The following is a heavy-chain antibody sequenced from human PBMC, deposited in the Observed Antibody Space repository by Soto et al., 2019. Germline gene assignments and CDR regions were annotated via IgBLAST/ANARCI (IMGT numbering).Heavy chain of an antibody. D-gene: IGHD6-25*01. V-gene: IGHV5-51*01. CDR1: GYSFTIYW. CDR3: ARRGQYYSYMDV. CDR2: IHPGDSDT. J-gene: IGHJ6*03. Sequence: RGESLKISCKRSGYSFTIYWIGWVRQVPEKGLEWMGIIHPGDSDTSYSPVFQGQVTMSGDKCICSAFLQWGSLQASDAACYLGARRGQYYSYMDVWGKGTTVTVSS.